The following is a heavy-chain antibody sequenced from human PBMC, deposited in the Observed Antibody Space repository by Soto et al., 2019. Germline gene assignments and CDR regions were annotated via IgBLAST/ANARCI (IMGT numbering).Heavy chain of an antibody. CDR3: ASERTSAAPQTCSDV. Sequence: SETLSLTCTVTHDSISSRSYYWAWIRQPPGKGLEWIGSIYYSGSTYNSPSLRSRVSISIDTSKDQFSLKLKSVTAADTAVYFCASERTSAAPQTCSDVWGPGSLVTVSS. CDR1: HDSISSRSYY. D-gene: IGHD2-15*01. J-gene: IGHJ1*01. V-gene: IGHV4-39*01. CDR2: IYYSGST.